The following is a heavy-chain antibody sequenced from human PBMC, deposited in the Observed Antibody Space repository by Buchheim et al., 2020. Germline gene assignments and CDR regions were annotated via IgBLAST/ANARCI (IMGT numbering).Heavy chain of an antibody. V-gene: IGHV1-69*04. CDR1: GGTFSSYA. Sequence: QVQLVQSGAEVKKPGSSVKVSCKASGGTFSSYAISWVRQAPGQGLEWMGRIIPILGIANYAQKFQGRVTITADKSTSPAYMELSSLKSEDTAVYYCARDQVDYYDSSGYSSPDYWGQGTL. CDR3: ARDQVDYYDSSGYSSPDY. D-gene: IGHD3-22*01. J-gene: IGHJ4*02. CDR2: IIPILGIA.